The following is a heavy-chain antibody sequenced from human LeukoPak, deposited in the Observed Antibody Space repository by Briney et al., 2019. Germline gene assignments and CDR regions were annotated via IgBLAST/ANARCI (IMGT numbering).Heavy chain of an antibody. CDR1: GGSFSGYY. D-gene: IGHD5-18*01. Sequence: SETLSLTCAVYGGSFSGYYWSWIRQPPGKGLEWIGEINHSGSTNYNPSLKSRVTISVDTSKNQFSLKLSSVTAADTAVYYCARRIPKHSFTAMARRGAFDYWGQGTLATVSS. CDR2: INHSGST. J-gene: IGHJ4*02. CDR3: ARRIPKHSFTAMARRGAFDY. V-gene: IGHV4-34*01.